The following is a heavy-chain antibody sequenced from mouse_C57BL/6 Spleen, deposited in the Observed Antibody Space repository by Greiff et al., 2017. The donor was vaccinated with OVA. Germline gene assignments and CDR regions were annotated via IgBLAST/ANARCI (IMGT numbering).Heavy chain of an antibody. J-gene: IGHJ3*01. CDR3: ARDRDYDGYDFAY. D-gene: IGHD2-3*01. Sequence: EVQRVESGGGLVKPGGSLKLSCAASGFTFSSYAMSWVRQTPEKRLEWVATISDGGSYTYYPDNVKGRCTISRDNAKNNLYLQMSHLKSDDTAMYYCARDRDYDGYDFAYWGQGTLVTVSA. CDR1: GFTFSSYA. V-gene: IGHV5-4*01. CDR2: ISDGGSYT.